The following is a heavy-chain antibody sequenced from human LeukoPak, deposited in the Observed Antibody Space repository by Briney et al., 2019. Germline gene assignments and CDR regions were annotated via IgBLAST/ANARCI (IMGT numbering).Heavy chain of an antibody. J-gene: IGHJ4*02. Sequence: ASVKVSCKVSGYTLTELSMHWVRQAPGKGLEWMGGFDPEDGETIYAQKFQGRVTMTEDTSTDTAYMELSSLRSEDTTVYYCATTSPLGYCSGGGCYYFDYWGQGTLVTVSS. D-gene: IGHD2-15*01. CDR2: FDPEDGET. V-gene: IGHV1-24*01. CDR3: ATTSPLGYCSGGGCYYFDY. CDR1: GYTLTELS.